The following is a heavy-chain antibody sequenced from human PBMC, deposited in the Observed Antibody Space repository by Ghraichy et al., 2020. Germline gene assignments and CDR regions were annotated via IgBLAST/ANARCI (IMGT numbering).Heavy chain of an antibody. Sequence: SETLSLTCTVSGGSISSYYWSWIRQPAGKGLEWIGRIYTSGSTNYNPSLKSRVTMSVDTSKNQFSLKLSSVTAADTAVYYCARGKVVPAATAPYYYYGMDVWGQGTTVTVSS. CDR3: ARGKVVPAATAPYYYYGMDV. V-gene: IGHV4-4*07. CDR2: IYTSGST. CDR1: GGSISSYY. D-gene: IGHD2-2*01. J-gene: IGHJ6*02.